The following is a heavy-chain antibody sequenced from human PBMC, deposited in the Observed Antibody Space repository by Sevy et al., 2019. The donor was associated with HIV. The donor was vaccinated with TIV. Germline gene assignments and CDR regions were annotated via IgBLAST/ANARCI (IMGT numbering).Heavy chain of an antibody. V-gene: IGHV3-30-3*01. CDR1: GFTFSSYT. J-gene: IGHJ4*02. D-gene: IGHD6-19*01. Sequence: GGSLRLSCAASGFTFSSYTMHWVRQAPGKGLGWVAVISYDGSNKYYADSAKGRFTNSGDNYKNTLYLEINSLRAGETAVYYCARDYVADLFDYWGQGTLVTVSS. CDR2: ISYDGSNK. CDR3: ARDYVADLFDY.